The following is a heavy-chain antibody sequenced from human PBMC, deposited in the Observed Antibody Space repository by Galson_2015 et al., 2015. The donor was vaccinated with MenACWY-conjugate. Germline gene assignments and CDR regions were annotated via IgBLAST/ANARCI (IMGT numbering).Heavy chain of an antibody. J-gene: IGHJ6*02. V-gene: IGHV3-7*03. CDR3: ARLPAGSEIRYFYGMDV. CDR2: INRDGSEK. Sequence: SLRLSCAASGFTFSSNWMSWVRQAPGKGLEWVANINRDGSEKYYVDSMKGRFTISRDDAKNSLYLQMNSLRAEDTAVYYCARLPAGSEIRYFYGMDVWGQGTTVTVSS. CDR1: GFTFSSNW. D-gene: IGHD5-24*01.